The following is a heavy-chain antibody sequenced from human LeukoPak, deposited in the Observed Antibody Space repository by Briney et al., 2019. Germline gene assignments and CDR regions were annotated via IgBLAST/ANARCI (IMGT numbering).Heavy chain of an antibody. J-gene: IGHJ4*02. CDR2: IYYSGST. D-gene: IGHD3-22*01. V-gene: IGHV4-59*12. CDR1: GGSISSYY. CDR3: ARDGDRNYYDSSGYSYD. Sequence: SETLSLTCTVSGGSISSYYWSWIRQPPGEGLEWIGYIYYSGSTNYNPSLKSRVTISVDTSKNQFSLKLSSVTAADTAVYYCARDGDRNYYDSSGYSYDWGQGTLVTVSS.